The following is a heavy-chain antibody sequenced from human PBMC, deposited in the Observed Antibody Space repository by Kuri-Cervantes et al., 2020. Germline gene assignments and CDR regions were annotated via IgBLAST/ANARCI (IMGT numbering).Heavy chain of an antibody. CDR2: INPNSGGT. CDR1: GGTFSSYA. D-gene: IGHD4-11*01. CDR3: ARVGSNYGAWSVGYYYGMDV. Sequence: ASVKVSCKASGGTFSSYAISWVRQAPGQGLEWMGWINPNSGGTNYAQKFQGRVTMTRDTSISTAYMELSRLRSDDTAVYYCARVGSNYGAWSVGYYYGMDVWGQGTTVTVSS. V-gene: IGHV1-2*02. J-gene: IGHJ6*02.